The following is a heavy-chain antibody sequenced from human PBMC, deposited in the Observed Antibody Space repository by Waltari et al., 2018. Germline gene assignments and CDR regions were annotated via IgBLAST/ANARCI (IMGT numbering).Heavy chain of an antibody. J-gene: IGHJ4*02. D-gene: IGHD5-18*01. CDR3: ARDRSGYSYGFDY. Sequence: QVQLQESGPGLVKPSETLSLTCTVSGGSISNHYWSWIRQPPGKGLEWIGYIYYSGSTNYNPSLKSRVTISVDTSKNQFSLKLSSVTAADTAVYYCARDRSGYSYGFDYWGQGTLVTVSS. CDR2: IYYSGST. V-gene: IGHV4-59*11. CDR1: GGSISNHY.